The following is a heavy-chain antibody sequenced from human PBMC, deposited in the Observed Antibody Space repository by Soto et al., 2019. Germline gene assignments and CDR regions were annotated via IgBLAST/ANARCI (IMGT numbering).Heavy chain of an antibody. D-gene: IGHD6-13*01. CDR2: IIPILGIA. V-gene: IGHV1-69*02. CDR1: GGTFSSYT. Sequence: QVQLVQSGAEVKKPGSSVKVSCKASGGTFSSYTISWVRQAPGQGLEWMGRIIPILGIANYAQKFQGRVTITADKSTSTAYMELSSLRSEDTAVYYCARVESSSWDYYYYCGMDVWGQGTTVTVSS. CDR3: ARVESSSWDYYYYCGMDV. J-gene: IGHJ6*02.